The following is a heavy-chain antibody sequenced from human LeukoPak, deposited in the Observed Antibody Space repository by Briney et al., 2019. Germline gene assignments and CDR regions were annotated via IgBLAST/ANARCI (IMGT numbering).Heavy chain of an antibody. D-gene: IGHD6-6*01. CDR1: GDSVSINSAA. CDR3: ARRGFSSSSASGRYFDL. V-gene: IGHV6-1*01. J-gene: IGHJ2*01. CDR2: TYYRSKWYN. Sequence: SQTLSLTCAISGDSVSINSAAWNWIRQSPSRGLEWLGRTYYRSKWYNDYAVSVKSRITINPDTSKNQFSLQLNSVTPEDTAVYYCARRGFSSSSASGRYFDLWGRGTLVTVSS.